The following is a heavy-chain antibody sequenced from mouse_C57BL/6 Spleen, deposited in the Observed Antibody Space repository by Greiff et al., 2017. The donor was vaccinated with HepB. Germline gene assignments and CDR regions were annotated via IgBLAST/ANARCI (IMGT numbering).Heavy chain of an antibody. J-gene: IGHJ2*01. CDR2: INPNNGGT. CDR3: ASPLTGTYYFDY. Sequence: EVQLQQSGPELVKPGASVKMSCKASGYTFTDYNMHWVKQSHGKSLEWIGYINPNNGGTSYNQKFKGKATLTVNKPSSTAYMELRSLTSEDSAVYYCASPLTGTYYFDYWGQGTTLTVSS. D-gene: IGHD4-1*01. V-gene: IGHV1-22*01. CDR1: GYTFTDYN.